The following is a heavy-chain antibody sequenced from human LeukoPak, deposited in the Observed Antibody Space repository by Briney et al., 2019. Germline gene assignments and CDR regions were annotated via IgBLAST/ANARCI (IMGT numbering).Heavy chain of an antibody. J-gene: IGHJ5*02. CDR2: ISGTGDRT. V-gene: IGHV3-23*01. Sequence: QSGGSLRLSCAASGFTFSDSTMHWVRQAPGQGLEWVSVISGTGDRTYYADSVKGRFTISRDNSKNTLYLQMNSLRAEDTAVYYCAKEYEAYHLRGVIAWGQGTLVTVSS. CDR3: AKEYEAYHLRGVIA. CDR1: GFTFSDST. D-gene: IGHD3-10*01.